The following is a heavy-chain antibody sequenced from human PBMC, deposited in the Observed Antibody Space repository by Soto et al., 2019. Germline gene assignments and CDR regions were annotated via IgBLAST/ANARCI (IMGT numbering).Heavy chain of an antibody. J-gene: IGHJ4*02. CDR3: ARAITTATTLDY. V-gene: IGHV4-30-2*01. Sequence: QLQLQESGSGLVKPSQTLALTCAVSGCSISSGCYSWFWIRQPPGKGLEWIGYIYHSGSTYYNPSLKSRVTISVDRSKTQFSLTLCSVTAADTDVYYCARAITTATTLDYWGQGTLVTVHS. D-gene: IGHD4-4*01. CDR2: IYHSGST. CDR1: GCSISSGCYS.